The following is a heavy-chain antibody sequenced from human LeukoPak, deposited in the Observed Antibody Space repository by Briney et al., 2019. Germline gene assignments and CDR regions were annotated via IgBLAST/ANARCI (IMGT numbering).Heavy chain of an antibody. CDR1: GGSSTGYY. J-gene: IGHJ4*02. CDR3: ARVSGYCSDGVCRFDY. CDR2: INDSGNT. D-gene: IGHD2-8*01. V-gene: IGHV4-34*01. Sequence: SETLSLTCAVYGGSSTGYYWSWIRQPPGKGLEWIGEINDSGNTNYSPSLESRITISVDTSKNQFSLNLNSVTAADTAVYYCARVSGYCSDGVCRFDYWDQGALVTVSS.